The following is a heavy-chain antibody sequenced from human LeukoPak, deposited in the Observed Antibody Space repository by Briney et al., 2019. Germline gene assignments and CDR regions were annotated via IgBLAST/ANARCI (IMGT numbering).Heavy chain of an antibody. CDR2: IIPIFGTA. V-gene: IGHV1-69*13. D-gene: IGHD2-2*01. CDR1: GGTFSSYA. J-gene: IGHJ5*02. Sequence: ASVKVSCKASGGTFSSYAISWVRQAPGQGLEWMGGIIPIFGTANYAQKFQGRVTITADESTSTAYMELSSLRSEDTAVYYCARSDLRYCSSTSCPSQGWFDPWGQGTLVTVSS. CDR3: ARSDLRYCSSTSCPSQGWFDP.